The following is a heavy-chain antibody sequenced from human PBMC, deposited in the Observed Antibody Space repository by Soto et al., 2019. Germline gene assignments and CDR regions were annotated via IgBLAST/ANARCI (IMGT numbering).Heavy chain of an antibody. Sequence: EVQLVESGGGLIQPGGSLRLSSAASGFTVSNYYMSWVRQAPGKGLEWVSVIYSGGSTYYADSVKGRLTISRHNSKNTVNLLMNSLRAEDTAVYYCASTPYRSGWSFDYCGQGTLVTVSS. J-gene: IGHJ4*02. CDR3: ASTPYRSGWSFDY. V-gene: IGHV3-53*01. D-gene: IGHD6-19*01. CDR2: IYSGGST. CDR1: GFTVSNYY.